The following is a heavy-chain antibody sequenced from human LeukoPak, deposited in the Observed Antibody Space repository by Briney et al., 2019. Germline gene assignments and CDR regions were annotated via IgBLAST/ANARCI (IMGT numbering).Heavy chain of an antibody. CDR2: ISYDGSNK. D-gene: IGHD6-19*01. CDR3: AKGHWEGYEDSSGRDAFDI. V-gene: IGHV3-30*18. Sequence: GRSLRLSCAASGFTFSSYGMHWVRQAPGKGLEWVAVISYDGSNKYYADSVKGRFTISRDNSKNTLYLQMNSLRAEDTAVYYCAKGHWEGYEDSSGRDAFDIWGQGTMVTVSS. CDR1: GFTFSSYG. J-gene: IGHJ3*02.